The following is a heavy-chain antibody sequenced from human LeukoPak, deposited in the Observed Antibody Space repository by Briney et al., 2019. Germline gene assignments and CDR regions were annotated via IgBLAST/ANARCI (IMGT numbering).Heavy chain of an antibody. CDR1: GFTFSSYG. CDR2: ISGSGGST. V-gene: IGHV3-23*01. J-gene: IGHJ6*04. CDR3: AELGITMIGGV. D-gene: IGHD3-10*02. Sequence: GATLRLSCAASGFTFSSYGMSWVRQAPGKGLEWVSAISGSGGSTYYADSVKGRFTISRDNAKNSLYLQMNSLRAEDTAVYYCAELGITMIGGVWGKGTTVTISS.